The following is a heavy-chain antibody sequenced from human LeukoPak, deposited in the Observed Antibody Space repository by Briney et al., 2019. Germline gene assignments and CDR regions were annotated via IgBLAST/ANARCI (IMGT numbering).Heavy chain of an antibody. CDR1: GGSISSSSYY. V-gene: IGHV4-39*01. CDR2: IYYSGST. J-gene: IGHJ4*02. CDR3: ARSMARGVTTTDY. Sequence: SETLPLTCTVSGGSISSSSYYWGWIRQPPGNGLEWIGSIYYSGSTYYNTSLKSRVPISVDTSKNQFSLKLSSVTAADTAVYYCARSMARGVTTTDYWGQGTLVTVSS. D-gene: IGHD3-10*01.